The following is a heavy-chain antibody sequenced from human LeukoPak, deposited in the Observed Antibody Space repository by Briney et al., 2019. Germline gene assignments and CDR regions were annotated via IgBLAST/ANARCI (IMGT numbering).Heavy chain of an antibody. CDR1: GGSLSSYY. V-gene: IGHV4-59*13. Sequence: SAALSLTCTGSGGSLSSYYWSWIRQPPGKGLEWIGYIYYSGSTNYNPSLKSGVSISINTSKTQFSLQLSSVTAADTAVYYCARSPRVVEEYYYYGMDVWGQGPTVTVSS. D-gene: IGHD3-3*01. CDR2: IYYSGST. CDR3: ARSPRVVEEYYYYGMDV. J-gene: IGHJ6*02.